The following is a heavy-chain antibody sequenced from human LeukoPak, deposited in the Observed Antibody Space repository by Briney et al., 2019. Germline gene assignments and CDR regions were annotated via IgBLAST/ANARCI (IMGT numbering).Heavy chain of an antibody. D-gene: IGHD6-19*01. Sequence: GGALRLSCAASGFTFDSYGMNWVRQAPGKGLEWVSSISSSSSYIYYADSVKGRFTISRDNAKNSLYLQMNSLRAEDTAVYYCARDGRGIAVAGTAEYWGQGTLVTVSS. CDR3: ARDGRGIAVAGTAEY. CDR2: ISSSSSYI. V-gene: IGHV3-21*01. CDR1: GFTFDSYG. J-gene: IGHJ4*02.